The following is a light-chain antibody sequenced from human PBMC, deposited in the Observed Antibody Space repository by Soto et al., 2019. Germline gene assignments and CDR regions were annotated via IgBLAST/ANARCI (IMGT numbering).Light chain of an antibody. J-gene: IGKJ1*01. CDR1: QSVSSSN. Sequence: DIVLTQSPDTLSLSPGERATLSCRASQSVSSSNFAWYQQKPAQAHRLLIYGASRRAPGIPERFSGSGSGTDFTLTISRLEPEDFAVYYWQQYLTSPKTFGQGTKVEIK. CDR3: QQYLTSPKT. CDR2: GAS. V-gene: IGKV3-20*01.